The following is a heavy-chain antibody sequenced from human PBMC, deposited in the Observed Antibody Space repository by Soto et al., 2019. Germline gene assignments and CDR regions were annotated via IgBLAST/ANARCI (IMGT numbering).Heavy chain of an antibody. D-gene: IGHD4-4*01. CDR1: GGPITSGDYY. CDR2: IYHSGNT. Sequence: QVQLQESGPGLVKPSQTLSLTCTVSGGPITSGDYYWSWIRQHPGKGLDWFGYIYHSGNTYYSPSLKCRISMSVHTATNQFSLNFYSVTSADTAVYYCARGNFGYDYWGQGAQVTVSS. J-gene: IGHJ4*02. CDR3: ARGNFGYDY. V-gene: IGHV4-31*03.